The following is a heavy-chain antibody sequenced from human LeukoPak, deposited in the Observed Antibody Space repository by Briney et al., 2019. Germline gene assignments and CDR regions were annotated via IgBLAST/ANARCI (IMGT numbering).Heavy chain of an antibody. CDR3: ARGPLYYYGSGSYDYYYGMDV. CDR1: GFTFSSYW. CDR2: INSDGSST. Sequence: GGSLRLSCAASGFTFSSYWMHWVRHAPGKGLVWVSRINSDGSSTSYADSVKGRFTISRNNAKNTLYLQMNSLRAEDTAVYYCARGPLYYYGSGSYDYYYGMDVWGQGTTVTVSS. J-gene: IGHJ6*02. D-gene: IGHD3-10*01. V-gene: IGHV3-74*01.